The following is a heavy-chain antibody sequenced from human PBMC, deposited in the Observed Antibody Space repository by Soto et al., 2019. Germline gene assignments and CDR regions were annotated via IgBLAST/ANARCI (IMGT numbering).Heavy chain of an antibody. D-gene: IGHD6-13*01. Sequence: QVQLVQSGAEVKKPGASVKVSCKSSGYVFTGYYMHWVRQAPGQGLEWLGWINPISGDIKYAQKFQGWVTMTRDTSSNTVYMELTRLRSDDTAVYYCARDYGAVAGTSLIWFDPWGQGTLVTVSS. CDR3: ARDYGAVAGTSLIWFDP. CDR1: GYVFTGYY. J-gene: IGHJ5*02. CDR2: INPISGDI. V-gene: IGHV1-2*04.